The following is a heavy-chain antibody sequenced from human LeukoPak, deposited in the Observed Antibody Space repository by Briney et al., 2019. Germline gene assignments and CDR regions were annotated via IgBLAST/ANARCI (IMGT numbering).Heavy chain of an antibody. CDR1: GYTSTGYY. D-gene: IGHD3-9*01. CDR3: ARDGRYYDILTGYYNNHFDY. CDR2: INPNSGGT. J-gene: IGHJ4*02. Sequence: ASVKVSCKASGYTSTGYYMHWVRQAPGQGLEWMGWINPNSGGTNYAQKFRGRVTMTRDTSISTAYMELSRLRSDDTAVYYCARDGRYYDILTGYYNNHFDYWGQGTLVTVSS. V-gene: IGHV1-2*02.